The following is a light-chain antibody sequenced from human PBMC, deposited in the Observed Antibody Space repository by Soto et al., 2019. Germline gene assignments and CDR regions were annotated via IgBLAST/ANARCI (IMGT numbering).Light chain of an antibody. CDR2: KAS. CDR1: QSISSW. V-gene: IGKV1-5*03. Sequence: QMTQSPSTLSASVGDRVTITCRASQSISSWLAWFQQKPGKAPKLLIYKASTLESGVPSRFSGSGSGTEFTLTITNLQPDDFATYYCQQYNRWYTFGQGTRLEIK. CDR3: QQYNRWYT. J-gene: IGKJ5*01.